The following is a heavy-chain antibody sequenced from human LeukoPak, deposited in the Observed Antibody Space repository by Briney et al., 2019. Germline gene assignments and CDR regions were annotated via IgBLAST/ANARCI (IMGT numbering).Heavy chain of an antibody. Sequence: PSETLSPTCTVSGGSISGSSYYWAWVRQPPGKGLEWVGSGFYSGSAYSNPSLKSRVTISVDTSRNQFSLNLSSVTAADTAVYYCARLRGAMTPVTSDFDYWGQGTLVTVSS. CDR2: GFYSGSA. J-gene: IGHJ4*02. CDR1: GGSISGSSYY. D-gene: IGHD4-17*01. CDR3: ARLRGAMTPVTSDFDY. V-gene: IGHV4-39*01.